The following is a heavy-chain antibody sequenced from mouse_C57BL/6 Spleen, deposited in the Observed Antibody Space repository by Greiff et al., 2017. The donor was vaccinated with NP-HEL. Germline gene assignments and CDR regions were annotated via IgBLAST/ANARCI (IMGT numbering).Heavy chain of an antibody. J-gene: IGHJ3*01. CDR1: GYTFTSYW. CDR3: ARSFYYGSSSFAY. Sequence: VQLQQPGAELVRPGTSVKLSCKASGYTFTSYWMHWVKQRPGQGLEWIGVIDPSDSYTNYNQKFKGKATLTVDTSSSTAYMQLSSLTSEDSAVYYCARSFYYGSSSFAYRGQGTLVTVSA. CDR2: IDPSDSYT. V-gene: IGHV1-59*01. D-gene: IGHD1-1*01.